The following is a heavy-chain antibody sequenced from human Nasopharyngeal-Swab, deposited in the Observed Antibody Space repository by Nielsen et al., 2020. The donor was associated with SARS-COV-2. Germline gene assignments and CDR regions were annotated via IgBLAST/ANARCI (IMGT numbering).Heavy chain of an antibody. CDR2: IYYSGST. CDR1: GGSVTSVSYY. Sequence: SDTLSLTCTVSGGSVTSVSYYWSWIRQPPGKGLEWIGYIYYSGSTNYNPSLKSRVTISVDTSKNQFSLKLSSVTAADTAVYYCARVLKYDFWSGYYTGGDYYYMDVWGKGTTVTVSS. V-gene: IGHV4-61*01. D-gene: IGHD3-3*01. J-gene: IGHJ6*03. CDR3: ARVLKYDFWSGYYTGGDYYYMDV.